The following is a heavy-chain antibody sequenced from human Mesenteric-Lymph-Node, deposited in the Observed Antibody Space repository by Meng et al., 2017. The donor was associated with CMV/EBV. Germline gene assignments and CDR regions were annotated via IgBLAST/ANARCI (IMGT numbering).Heavy chain of an antibody. CDR3: ARENSYDSSGYSFGY. J-gene: IGHJ4*02. Sequence: CGYPFRRYYRRWGHQAPGQGLEWRGIINPSGGSTSYAQKFQSRVTMTRDTSTSTVYMELSSLRSEDTAVYYCARENSYDSSGYSFGYWGQGTLVTVSS. CDR2: INPSGGST. V-gene: IGHV1-46*01. D-gene: IGHD3-22*01. CDR1: GYPFRRYY.